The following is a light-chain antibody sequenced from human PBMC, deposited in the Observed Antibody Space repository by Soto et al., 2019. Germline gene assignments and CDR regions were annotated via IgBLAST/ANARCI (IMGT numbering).Light chain of an antibody. CDR2: AAS. CDR3: QQADSFPPT. V-gene: IGKV1-12*01. J-gene: IGKJ4*01. Sequence: DIQMTQSPSSVSASLGDRVTITCRASQGISFWLAWYQQKPGKAPKLLIYAASTLQSGVPSRFSGSGSGTYYTLTISSLQPEDFGTYYCQQADSFPPTFGGGTKVDIK. CDR1: QGISFW.